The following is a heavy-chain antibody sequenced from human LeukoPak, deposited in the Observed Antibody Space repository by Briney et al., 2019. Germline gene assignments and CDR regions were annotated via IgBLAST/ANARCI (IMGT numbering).Heavy chain of an antibody. CDR3: AKMGITMIVVVTSSDY. D-gene: IGHD3-22*01. CDR2: ISGSGGST. J-gene: IGHJ4*02. Sequence: PGGSLRLSCAASGFTFSSYSMSWVRQAPGKGLEWVSAISGSGGSTYYADSVKGRFTISRDNSKNTLYLQMNSLRAEDTAVYYCAKMGITMIVVVTSSDYWGQGTLVTASS. CDR1: GFTFSSYS. V-gene: IGHV3-23*01.